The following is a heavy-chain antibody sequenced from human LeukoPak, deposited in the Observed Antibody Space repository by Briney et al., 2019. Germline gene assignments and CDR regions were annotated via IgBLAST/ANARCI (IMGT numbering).Heavy chain of an antibody. CDR2: IDWDGDE. V-gene: IGHV2-70*11. J-gene: IGHJ4*02. CDR3: ARDQMTDMVLGIFDY. Sequence: GPTLVNPTQTPTLTCSFSGFSLTNYGMCVSWIRQSPGKPLEWLARIDWDGDEWFTTSLKTRLSISKDTSKNQVVLTMTNMDPADTATYYCARDQMTDMVLGIFDYWGQGTLVTVSS. D-gene: IGHD5-18*01. CDR1: GFSLTNYGMC.